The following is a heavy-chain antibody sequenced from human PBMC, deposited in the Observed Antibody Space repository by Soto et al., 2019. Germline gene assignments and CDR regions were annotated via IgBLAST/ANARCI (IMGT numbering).Heavy chain of an antibody. Sequence: GGSLRLSCAASGFTFSSYAMHWVRQAPGKGLEWVAVISYDGSNKYYADSVKGRFTISRDNSKNTLYLQMNSLRAEDTAVYYCARDLMAPITYNWFDPWGQGTLVTSPQ. CDR1: GFTFSSYA. CDR3: ARDLMAPITYNWFDP. V-gene: IGHV3-30-3*01. CDR2: ISYDGSNK. J-gene: IGHJ5*02. D-gene: IGHD3-10*01.